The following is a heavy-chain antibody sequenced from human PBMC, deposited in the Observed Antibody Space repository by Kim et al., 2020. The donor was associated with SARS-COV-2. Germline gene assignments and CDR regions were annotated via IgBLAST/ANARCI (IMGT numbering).Heavy chain of an antibody. Sequence: GGSLRLSCAASGFTFSGSAMHWVRQASGKGLEWVGRIRSKANSYATAYAASVKGRFTISRDDSKNTAYLQMNSLKTEDTAVYYCTRTYYYDSSGHHNGDLLDYWGQGTLVTVSS. J-gene: IGHJ4*02. D-gene: IGHD3-22*01. CDR2: IRSKANSYAT. V-gene: IGHV3-73*01. CDR1: GFTFSGSA. CDR3: TRTYYYDSSGHHNGDLLDY.